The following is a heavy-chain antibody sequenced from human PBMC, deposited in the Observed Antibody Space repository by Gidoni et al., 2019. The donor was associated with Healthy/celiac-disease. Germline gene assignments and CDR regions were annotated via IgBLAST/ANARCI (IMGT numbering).Heavy chain of an antibody. CDR3: ARTQYFDWSYYYYYGMDV. J-gene: IGHJ6*02. V-gene: IGHV3-48*01. CDR1: GFTFSSYS. D-gene: IGHD3-9*01. CDR2: ISSSSSTI. Sequence: EVQLVESGGGLVQPGGSLRLSCAASGFTFSSYSMNWVRQAPGKGLEWVSYISSSSSTIYYADSVKGRFTISRDNAKNSLYLQMNSLRAEDTAVYYCARTQYFDWSYYYYYGMDVWGQGTTVTVSS.